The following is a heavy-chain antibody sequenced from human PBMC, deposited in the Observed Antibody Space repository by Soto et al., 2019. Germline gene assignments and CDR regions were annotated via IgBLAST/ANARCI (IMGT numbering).Heavy chain of an antibody. CDR2: IYYSGST. V-gene: IGHV4-39*07. Sequence: SETLSLTCTVSGGSISSSSYYWGWIRQPPGKGLEWIGNIYYSGSTNHNPSLKSRVTMSVDKSKNQFSLKLTSVTAADTGVYYCASKFGELLADAFDIWGQGTVVTVSS. D-gene: IGHD3-10*01. CDR3: ASKFGELLADAFDI. J-gene: IGHJ3*02. CDR1: GGSISSSSYY.